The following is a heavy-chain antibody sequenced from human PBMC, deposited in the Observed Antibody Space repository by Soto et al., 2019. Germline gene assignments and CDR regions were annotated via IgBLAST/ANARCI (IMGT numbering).Heavy chain of an antibody. CDR2: IIPFFGTS. D-gene: IGHD1-26*01. Sequence: QVQLVQSGAEVKKPGSSVKVSCEASGGTFSSYPINWVRQAPGQGLEWMGGIIPFFGTSNYAQKFQGRVTITADDSTSTAEMELRSLRSEDTAVYYCARVGHITNYGMAVWGQGTTVTVSS. CDR1: GGTFSSYP. CDR3: ARVGHITNYGMAV. J-gene: IGHJ6*02. V-gene: IGHV1-69*01.